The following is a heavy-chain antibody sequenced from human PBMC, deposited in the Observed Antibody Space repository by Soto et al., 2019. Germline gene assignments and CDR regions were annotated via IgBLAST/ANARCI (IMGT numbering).Heavy chain of an antibody. V-gene: IGHV1-69*01. D-gene: IGHD3-3*01. Sequence: QVQLVQSGAEVKKPGSSVKGSCKASGGTFGNYAINWVRQDPGQGPEWMGGIIPIVGTANYAQKFQGRVTTTAAESTSTVYMELSSPRSEDTAVYYCARGLSPASCGGGIPPEDAFHNWGPGTMVTAS. J-gene: IGHJ3*02. CDR3: ARGLSPASCGGGIPPEDAFHN. CDR2: IIPIVGTA. CDR1: GGTFGNYA.